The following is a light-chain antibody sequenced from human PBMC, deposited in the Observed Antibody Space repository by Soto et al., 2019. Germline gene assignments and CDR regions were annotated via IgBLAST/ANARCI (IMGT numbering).Light chain of an antibody. CDR3: QQGNDFPIT. CDR2: GAS. V-gene: IGKV1-12*01. J-gene: IGKJ5*01. CDR1: QGIGRW. Sequence: DIQMTQSPSSVSVSVGDRVTISCRAGQGIGRWLAWYQQRPGKAPKLLIYGASNLLPGVPSRFSGSGSGTDFTLTISCLQSEDIGTYYCQQGNDFPITFGQGTRLEIK.